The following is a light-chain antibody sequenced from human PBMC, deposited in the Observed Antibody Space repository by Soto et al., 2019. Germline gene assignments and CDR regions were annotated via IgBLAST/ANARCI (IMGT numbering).Light chain of an antibody. Sequence: QSALTQPASVSGSPGQSITISCTGTSSDVGGYNYVSWYQQHPGKAPKLMIYEVSNRPSGVSNRFSGSKSGNTASLPISGLQAEDEADYSCSSYTSSSTLVFGTGTKLTVL. CDR2: EVS. CDR1: SSDVGGYNY. J-gene: IGLJ1*01. V-gene: IGLV2-14*01. CDR3: SSYTSSSTLV.